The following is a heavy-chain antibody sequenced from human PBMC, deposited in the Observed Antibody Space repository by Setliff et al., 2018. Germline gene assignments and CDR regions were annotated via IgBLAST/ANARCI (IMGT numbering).Heavy chain of an antibody. J-gene: IGHJ6*03. CDR3: ARMAVRVASRPSRPLDYYYYMDF. D-gene: IGHD6-6*01. CDR2: IFHSGTT. CDR1: GGSVNSGSYY. V-gene: IGHV4-39*01. Sequence: SETLSLTCTVSGGSVNSGSYYWGWIRQPPGKGLEWIGSIFHSGTTYYNPSLKSRVTMSVDTSMNQFSLKLSSVTAADTAVYYCARMAVRVASRPSRPLDYYYYMDFWGKGATVTVSS.